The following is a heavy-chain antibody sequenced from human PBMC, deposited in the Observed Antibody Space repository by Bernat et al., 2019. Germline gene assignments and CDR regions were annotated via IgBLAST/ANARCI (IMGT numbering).Heavy chain of an antibody. CDR2: INHRGST. CDR3: ARGGSSYYYGSGSSEDAFDI. V-gene: IGHV4-34*01. Sequence: QVQLQQWGAGLLKPSETLSLTCAVYGGSFSGYYWSWIRQPPGKGLEWLGEINHRGSTNYNPSLKSRVTISVDTSKSQFSLKLSSVTAADTAVYYCARGGSSYYYGSGSSEDAFDIWGRGTMVTVSS. J-gene: IGHJ3*02. CDR1: GGSFSGYY. D-gene: IGHD3-10*01.